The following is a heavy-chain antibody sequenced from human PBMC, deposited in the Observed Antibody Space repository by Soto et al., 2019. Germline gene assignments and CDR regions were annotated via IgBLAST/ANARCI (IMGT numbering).Heavy chain of an antibody. V-gene: IGHV1-18*01. CDR1: GYTFTSYG. Sequence: QVQLVQSGAEVKKPGASVKVSCKASGYTFTSYGISWVRQAPGQGLEWMGWISAYNGNTNYAQKLQGRVTMTTDTSXSXXYMELRSLRSDDTAVYYCARDQYGSGSYVLGGMDVWGQGTTVTVSS. CDR3: ARDQYGSGSYVLGGMDV. CDR2: ISAYNGNT. J-gene: IGHJ6*02. D-gene: IGHD3-10*01.